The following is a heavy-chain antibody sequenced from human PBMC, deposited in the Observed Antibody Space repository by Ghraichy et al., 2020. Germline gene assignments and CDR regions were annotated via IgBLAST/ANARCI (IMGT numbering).Heavy chain of an antibody. D-gene: IGHD1-14*01. CDR2: MYFTGTT. CDR3: ARDRRHRVQDTWFDP. V-gene: IGHV4-4*07. Sequence: SETLSLTCTVSGGSITGYYWNWIRQSSGKGLEWVARMYFTGTTNYNPSLKDRVTMSVDASKSQFSLRMTSVTAADSGVSYCARDRRHRVQDTWFDPWGQGTLFIVSS. CDR1: GGSITGYY. J-gene: IGHJ5*02.